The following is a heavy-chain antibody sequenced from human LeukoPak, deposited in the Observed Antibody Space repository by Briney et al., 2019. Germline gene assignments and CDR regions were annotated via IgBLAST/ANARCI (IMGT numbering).Heavy chain of an antibody. CDR3: ARAWNSSGWYYFDY. Sequence: ASVKVSCRASGYTFTDYYMHWVRQAPGQGLEWMGWINPNSGGTNYAQRFQGRVTMTRDTSISTAYMELSRLRSDDTAVYYCARAWNSSGWYYFDYWGQGTLVTVSS. V-gene: IGHV1-2*02. J-gene: IGHJ4*02. CDR1: GYTFTDYY. CDR2: INPNSGGT. D-gene: IGHD6-19*01.